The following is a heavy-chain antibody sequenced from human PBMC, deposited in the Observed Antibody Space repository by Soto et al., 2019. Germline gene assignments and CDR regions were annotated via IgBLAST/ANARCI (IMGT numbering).Heavy chain of an antibody. CDR3: ARHGFGPLHGLVDV. CDR1: GGSITNYY. Sequence: QVQLQESGPGLVKPSETLSLNCTVSGGSITNYYCSWFRQPPGKGLEWFGYINYDGYSAYNLSLKRRVPLEIEATKNKFSLMLESVTGKDKAVYYCARHGFGPLHGLVDVWGPGTTVIVSS. J-gene: IGHJ6*02. V-gene: IGHV4-59*08. CDR2: INYDGYS. D-gene: IGHD3-10*01.